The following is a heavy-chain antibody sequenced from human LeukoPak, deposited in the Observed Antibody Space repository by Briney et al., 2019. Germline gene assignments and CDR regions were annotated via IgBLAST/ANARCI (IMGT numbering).Heavy chain of an antibody. CDR2: FDPEDGET. Sequence: GASVKVSCKVSGYTLTELSMHWVRQAPGKGLEWMGGFDPEDGETMYARKFQGRVTMTEDTSTDTAYMDLSSLRSEDTAVYYCATSIAVAGLGNAFDIWGQGTMVTVSS. V-gene: IGHV1-24*01. CDR1: GYTLTELS. D-gene: IGHD6-19*01. CDR3: ATSIAVAGLGNAFDI. J-gene: IGHJ3*02.